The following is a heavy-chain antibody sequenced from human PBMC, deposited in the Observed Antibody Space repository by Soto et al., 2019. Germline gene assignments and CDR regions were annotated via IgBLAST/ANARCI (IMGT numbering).Heavy chain of an antibody. V-gene: IGHV3-23*01. CDR1: GFNFSNYA. D-gene: IGHD2-15*01. CDR3: PTEGNSRSVFDY. J-gene: IGHJ4*02. Sequence: EVQLLESGGGLVQPGGSLRLSCAASGFNFSNYAMSWVRQAPGKGLEWVSAIRGSGGSTYYADSVKGRFTISGDNSKNPLYLQLDSLRAEHTSVYYCPTEGNSRSVFDYWGQGTLVTVSS. CDR2: IRGSGGST.